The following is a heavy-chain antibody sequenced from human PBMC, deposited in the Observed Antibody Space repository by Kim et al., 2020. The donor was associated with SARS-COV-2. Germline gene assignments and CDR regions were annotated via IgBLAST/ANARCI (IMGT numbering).Heavy chain of an antibody. Sequence: GGSLRLSCVASGFTFSNYAMSWVRQAPGKGLEWVSTMSGGGGSTYYAASVKGRFTISRDYSKNTLYLQMNTLGADDTAIYYCAKVLNWNDGRGMDTWGQGNTVTVSS. D-gene: IGHD1-1*01. CDR1: GFTFSNYA. CDR2: MSGGGGST. CDR3: AKVLNWNDGRGMDT. V-gene: IGHV3-23*01. J-gene: IGHJ6*02.